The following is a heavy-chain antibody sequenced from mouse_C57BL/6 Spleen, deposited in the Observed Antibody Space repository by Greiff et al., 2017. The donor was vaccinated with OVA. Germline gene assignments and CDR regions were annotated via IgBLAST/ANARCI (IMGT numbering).Heavy chain of an antibody. J-gene: IGHJ3*01. Sequence: EVNLVESGGGLVKPGGSLKLSCAASGFTFSDYGMHWVRQAPEKGLEWVAYISSGSSTIYYADTVKGRFTISRDNAKNTLFLQMTSLRSEDTAMYYCASVRIVATPFAYWGQGTLVTVSA. V-gene: IGHV5-17*01. CDR2: ISSGSSTI. D-gene: IGHD1-1*01. CDR3: ASVRIVATPFAY. CDR1: GFTFSDYG.